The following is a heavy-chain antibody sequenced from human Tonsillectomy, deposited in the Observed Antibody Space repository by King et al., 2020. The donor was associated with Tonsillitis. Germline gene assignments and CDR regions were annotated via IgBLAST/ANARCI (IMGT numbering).Heavy chain of an antibody. CDR3: ARDQSAYDISGRYYYYYYMDV. J-gene: IGHJ6*03. V-gene: IGHV1-46*03. CDR2: INPSGGST. D-gene: IGHD3-22*01. CDR1: GYTFTSYY. Sequence: QLVQSGAEVKKPGASVKVSCKASGYTFTSYYMHWVRQAPGQGLEWMGIINPSGGSTSYAQKFQGRVTMTRDTSTSTVYMELSSLRSEDTAVYYCARDQSAYDISGRYYYYYYMDVWGKGTTVTVSS.